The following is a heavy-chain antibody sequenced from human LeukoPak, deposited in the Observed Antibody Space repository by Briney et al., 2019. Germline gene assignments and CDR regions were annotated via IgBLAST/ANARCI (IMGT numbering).Heavy chain of an antibody. CDR3: ARGNYGDYEGPFFDY. J-gene: IGHJ4*02. D-gene: IGHD4-17*01. V-gene: IGHV4-39*07. CDR2: IYYSGST. CDR1: GGSISSSSYY. Sequence: SETLSLTCTVSGGSISSSSYYWGWIRQPPGKGLEWIGSIYYSGSTYYNPSLKSRVTISVDTSKNQFSLKLSSVTAADTAVYYCARGNYGDYEGPFFDYWGQGTLVTVSS.